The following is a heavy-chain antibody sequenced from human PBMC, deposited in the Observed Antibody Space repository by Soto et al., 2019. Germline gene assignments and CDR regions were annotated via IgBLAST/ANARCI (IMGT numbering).Heavy chain of an antibody. CDR1: GYSLSGHY. Sequence: ASVKVSCTASGYSLSGHYIHWVRQSPGQGLEWLGWINAYSGDTKYSQKFQARVTITRDMASRTAYMELSSLRSGDTAVYYCATGGAAGGFFDYWGRGARVTVSS. CDR2: INAYSGDT. D-gene: IGHD2-15*01. CDR3: ATGGAAGGFFDY. J-gene: IGHJ4*02. V-gene: IGHV1-2*02.